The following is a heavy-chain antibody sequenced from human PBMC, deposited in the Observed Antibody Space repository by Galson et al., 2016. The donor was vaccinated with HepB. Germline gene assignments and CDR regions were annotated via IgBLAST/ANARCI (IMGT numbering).Heavy chain of an antibody. CDR2: IYGADTT. J-gene: IGHJ4*02. V-gene: IGHV3-53*01. CDR3: ARNHKAHPPNVDY. CDR1: GFTVSSNY. D-gene: IGHD1-14*01. Sequence: SLRLSCAASGFTVSSNYMSWVRQAPGKGLEWVSIIYGADTTLYADSVKGRFTISRDNSKNTLYLQMNSLRAEDTAVYYCARNHKAHPPNVDYWGQGTLVTVSS.